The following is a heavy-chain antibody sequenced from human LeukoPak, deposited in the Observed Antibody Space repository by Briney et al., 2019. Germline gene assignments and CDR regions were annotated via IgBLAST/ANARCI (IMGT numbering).Heavy chain of an antibody. V-gene: IGHV4-4*07. CDR1: GSSISSYY. J-gene: IGHJ6*03. CDR2: TYSSGST. CDR3: ARHDSNGYYADYYYMDV. D-gene: IGHD3-22*01. Sequence: PSDTLSLTSTVSGSSISSYYWSWIRQAAGKALEWIGCTYSSGSTSCNPSLNTRVAMSVDTSKNHVSLKVSSVTAADTAVYYCARHDSNGYYADYYYMDVWGKGTTVTVSS.